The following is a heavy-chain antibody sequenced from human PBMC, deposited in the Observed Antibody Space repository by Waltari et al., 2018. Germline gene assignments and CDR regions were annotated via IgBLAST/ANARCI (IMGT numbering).Heavy chain of an antibody. V-gene: IGHV1-69*13. Sequence: QVQLVQSGAEVKKPGSSVKVSCKASGGTFSSYAISWVRQDPGQGLEWMGWIIPIFGTANYAQKFQGRVTSTADESTSTAYMEPSSLRSEETAVYYCARVGSGSYSFDYWGQGTLVTVSS. J-gene: IGHJ4*02. D-gene: IGHD1-26*01. CDR3: ARVGSGSYSFDY. CDR1: GGTFSSYA. CDR2: IIPIFGTA.